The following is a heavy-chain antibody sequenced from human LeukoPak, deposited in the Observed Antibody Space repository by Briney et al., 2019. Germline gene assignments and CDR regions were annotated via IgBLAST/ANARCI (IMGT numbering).Heavy chain of an antibody. CDR3: TRGSGRSSWSPIFDS. CDR2: IYSSGTT. D-gene: IGHD6-13*01. J-gene: IGHJ4*02. CDR1: GFSVSDNY. V-gene: IGHV3-53*01. Sequence: GGSLRLSCAASGFSVSDNYMSWVRQPPGKGLEWVSLIYSSGTTYYADSVEGRFTISRDNSKNTLYLQMNNLRAEDTAIYYCTRGSGRSSWSPIFDSWGQGTLVTVSS.